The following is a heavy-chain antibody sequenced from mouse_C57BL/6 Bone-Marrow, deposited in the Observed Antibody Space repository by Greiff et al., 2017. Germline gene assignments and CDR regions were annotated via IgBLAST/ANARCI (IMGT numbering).Heavy chain of an antibody. J-gene: IGHJ2*01. Sequence: QVQLQQPGAELVKPGASVKLSCKASGYTFTSYWMHWVKQRPGQGLEWIGMIHPNSGSTNYNEKFKSKATLTVDKSSSTAYMQLSSLTSEDSAVYYCARGGYGSSYVNYWGQGTTLTVYS. V-gene: IGHV1-64*01. CDR3: ARGGYGSSYVNY. CDR2: IHPNSGST. CDR1: GYTFTSYW. D-gene: IGHD1-1*01.